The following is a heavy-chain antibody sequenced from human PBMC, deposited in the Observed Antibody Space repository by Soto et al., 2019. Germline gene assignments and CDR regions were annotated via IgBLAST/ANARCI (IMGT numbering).Heavy chain of an antibody. Sequence: SVKVSCKASGGTFSSYAISWVRQAPGQGLEWMGGIIPIFGTANYAQKFQGRVTITADESTSTAYMELSSLRSEDTAVYYCARDIAAAGTRYFDYWGQGTLVTVSS. CDR2: IIPIFGTA. J-gene: IGHJ4*02. V-gene: IGHV1-69*13. D-gene: IGHD6-13*01. CDR3: ARDIAAAGTRYFDY. CDR1: GGTFSSYA.